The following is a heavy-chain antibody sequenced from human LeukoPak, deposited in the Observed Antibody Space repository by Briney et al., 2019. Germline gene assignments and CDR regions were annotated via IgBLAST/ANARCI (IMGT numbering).Heavy chain of an antibody. D-gene: IGHD1-26*01. Sequence: ASVKASCKASGYTFTSYGISWVRQAPGQGLEWMGWISAYNGNTNYAQKLQGRVTMTTDTSTSTAYMELRSLRSDDTAVYYCARVAVDPNSGSYFFDYWGQGTLVTVSS. CDR2: ISAYNGNT. J-gene: IGHJ4*02. CDR1: GYTFTSYG. V-gene: IGHV1-18*01. CDR3: ARVAVDPNSGSYFFDY.